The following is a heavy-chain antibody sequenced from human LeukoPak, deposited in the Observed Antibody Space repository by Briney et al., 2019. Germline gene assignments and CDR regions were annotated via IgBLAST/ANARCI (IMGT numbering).Heavy chain of an antibody. J-gene: IGHJ4*02. CDR2: IYYNGST. V-gene: IGHV4-59*01. CDR1: GGSISSYY. CDR3: ARDRRGYYDSSGYFDR. Sequence: PSETLSLTCTVSGGSISSYYWSWIRQPPGKGLEWIGYIYYNGSTNYNPSLKSRVTISVDTSKNQFSLKLSSVTAADTAVYYCARDRRGYYDSSGYFDRWGQGTLVTVSS. D-gene: IGHD3-22*01.